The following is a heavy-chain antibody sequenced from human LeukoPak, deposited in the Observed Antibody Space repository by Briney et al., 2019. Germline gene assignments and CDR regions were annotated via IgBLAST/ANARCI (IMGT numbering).Heavy chain of an antibody. CDR3: ARADGYSSWFVQ. CDR2: MYSGDST. V-gene: IGHV3-53*01. D-gene: IGHD5-18*01. CDR1: GFTVRSNY. J-gene: IGHJ4*02. Sequence: GGSLRLSCAASGFTVRSNYMTWVRQAPGKGLEWVSVMYSGDSTYYDDSVKGRFTISRDNSKNTLDLQMNSLRDEDTGVYYCARADGYSSWFVQWGQGTLVTVSS.